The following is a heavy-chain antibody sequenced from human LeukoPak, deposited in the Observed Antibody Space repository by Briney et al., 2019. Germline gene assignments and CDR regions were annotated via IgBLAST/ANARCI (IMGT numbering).Heavy chain of an antibody. D-gene: IGHD1-1*01. CDR2: ISYDGSNK. Sequence: PGRSLRLSCAASGFTFSRYGMHWVRQASGKGLEWVALISYDGSNKYYADSVKGRFTISRDNSKNTLYLQMNSLRAEDTAVYYCARGGGGTDYWGQGTLVTVSS. CDR1: GFTFSRYG. J-gene: IGHJ4*02. CDR3: ARGGGGTDY. V-gene: IGHV3-30*03.